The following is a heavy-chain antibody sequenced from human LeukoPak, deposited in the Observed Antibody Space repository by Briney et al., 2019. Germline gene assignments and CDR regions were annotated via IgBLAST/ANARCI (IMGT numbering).Heavy chain of an antibody. CDR3: ARVNGFTPPTLVVYPYYFDY. J-gene: IGHJ4*02. CDR1: GYTFTGYH. D-gene: IGHD2-2*02. V-gene: IGHV1-2*04. CDR2: MNPNSGAT. Sequence: ASVNVSCTASGYTFTGYHLHWVRQAPGQGLEWMGWMNPNSGATNFSQKYQGWVTMTRDTSISTAYMDLRGLRSEDTAVYYCARVNGFTPPTLVVYPYYFDYWGQGTLVTVSS.